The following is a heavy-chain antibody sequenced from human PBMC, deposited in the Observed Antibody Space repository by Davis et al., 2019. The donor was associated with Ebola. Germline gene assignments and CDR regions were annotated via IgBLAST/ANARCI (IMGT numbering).Heavy chain of an antibody. D-gene: IGHD3-10*01. Sequence: AASVKVSCKASGYTFTRYCTTWVRQAPGQGLEWMGWISAYNGNIKYAQKFQGRVTMTTDTSTSTAYMELRNLRSEDTAVYYCARDTGMVTGYYEDVWGQGTTVTVSS. J-gene: IGHJ6*03. CDR2: ISAYNGNI. CDR3: ARDTGMVTGYYEDV. V-gene: IGHV1-18*01. CDR1: GYTFTRYC.